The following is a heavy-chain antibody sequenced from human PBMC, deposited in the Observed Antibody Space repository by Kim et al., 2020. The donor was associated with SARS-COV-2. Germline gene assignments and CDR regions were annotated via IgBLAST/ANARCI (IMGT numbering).Heavy chain of an antibody. CDR2: ISQSGTT. CDR3: AREGNGSPALD. V-gene: IGHV4-4*02. Sequence: SETLSLTCTVFGGSINTAPWWTWVRQSPGKGLEWIGEISQSGTTSYNPSLKSRVTISVDKSQNQFFMKLFSVTAADTAVYYCAREGNGSPALDWGQGTLVTVSS. D-gene: IGHD1-1*01. CDR1: GGSINTAPW. J-gene: IGHJ4*02.